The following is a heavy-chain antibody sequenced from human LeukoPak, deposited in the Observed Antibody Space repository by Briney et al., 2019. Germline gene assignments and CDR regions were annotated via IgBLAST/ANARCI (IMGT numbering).Heavy chain of an antibody. CDR2: INPSGGST. J-gene: IGHJ4*02. Sequence: ASVKVSCKASGYTFTSNYMHTVRQAPGQGLEWMGIINPSGGSTSYAQRFQGRVTMTRDTSTSTVYMELSSLRSEDTAVYYCARDWSSSLDYWGQGTLVTVSS. CDR1: GYTFTSNY. CDR3: ARDWSSSLDY. D-gene: IGHD3-3*01. V-gene: IGHV1-46*01.